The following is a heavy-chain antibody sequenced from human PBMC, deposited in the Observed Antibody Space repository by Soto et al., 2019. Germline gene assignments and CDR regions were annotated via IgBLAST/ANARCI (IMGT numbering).Heavy chain of an antibody. D-gene: IGHD3-3*01. CDR1: CGSIRSYY. CDR3: ARSAATIYGTIIWGEVLDI. Sequence: PSETLSRTCSVSCGSIRSYYWSCIRQPPWKGLEWIVYIYSSGTTNYNPSLQSRVTISGDTSKKQISLNLRSVTAADTAVYYCARSAATIYGTIIWGEVLDIWGQGTKVTVSS. CDR2: IYSSGTT. V-gene: IGHV4-59*01. J-gene: IGHJ3*02.